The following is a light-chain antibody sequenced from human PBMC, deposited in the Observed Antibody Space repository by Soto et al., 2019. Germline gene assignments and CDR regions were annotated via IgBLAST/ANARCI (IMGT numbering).Light chain of an antibody. Sequence: DIQMTQSPSTLSASVGDRVTITCRASQSISSWLAWYQQKPEKAPKLLIYKASSLESGVPSRFSGSGSGTEFTLTISSLQPDDFATYYCQQYNSYPLTFGQGTRLEIK. V-gene: IGKV1-5*03. J-gene: IGKJ5*01. CDR3: QQYNSYPLT. CDR2: KAS. CDR1: QSISSW.